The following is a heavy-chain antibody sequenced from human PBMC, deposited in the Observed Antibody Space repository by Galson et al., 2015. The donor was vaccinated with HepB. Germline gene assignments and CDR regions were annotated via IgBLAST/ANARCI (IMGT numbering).Heavy chain of an antibody. J-gene: IGHJ4*02. V-gene: IGHV3-21*01. CDR1: GFTFSSYS. CDR2: ISSSSYYI. D-gene: IGHD2-15*01. Sequence: SLRLSCAASGFTFSSYSMHWVRQAPGKGLEWVSSISSSSYYIYYADSVEGRFTISRDNAKNSLYLQMNSLRAEDTAVYFCARDPGLGLDDWGQGTLVTVSS. CDR3: ARDPGLGLDD.